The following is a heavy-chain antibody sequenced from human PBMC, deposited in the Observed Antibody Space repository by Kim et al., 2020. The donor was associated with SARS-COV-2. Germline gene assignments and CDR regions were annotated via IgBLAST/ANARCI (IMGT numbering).Heavy chain of an antibody. CDR3: AGGLLWFGELLRQFDY. Sequence: SETLSLTCAVSGGSISSSNWWSWVRQPPGKGLEWIGEIYHSGSTNYNPSLKSRVTISVDKSKNQFSLKLSSVTAADTAVYYCAGGLLWFGELLRQFDYWGQGTLVTVSS. CDR1: GGSISSSNW. V-gene: IGHV4-4*02. CDR2: IYHSGST. J-gene: IGHJ4*02. D-gene: IGHD3-10*01.